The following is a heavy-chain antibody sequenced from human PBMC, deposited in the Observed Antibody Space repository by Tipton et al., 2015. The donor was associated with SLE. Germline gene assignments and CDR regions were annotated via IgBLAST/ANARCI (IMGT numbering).Heavy chain of an antibody. CDR3: VRVVEYYFDY. V-gene: IGHV4-31*03. J-gene: IGHJ4*02. CDR2: IFDSGST. Sequence: TLSLTCTVSGDSISGGGYYWSWIRQHPGKGLEWIGYIFDSGSTYYNPSLKSRLIISIDTSKNQFSLKLTSVTAADTAVYYCVRVVEYYFDYWGQGTLVTVSS. CDR1: GDSISGGGYY.